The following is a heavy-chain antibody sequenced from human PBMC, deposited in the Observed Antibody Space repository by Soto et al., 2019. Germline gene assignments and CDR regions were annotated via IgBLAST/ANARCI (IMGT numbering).Heavy chain of an antibody. CDR2: ISWNSDKI. V-gene: IGHV3-9*01. CDR1: GFTFEDYA. CDR3: AKDWVVAGRLSGIFDI. D-gene: IGHD6-19*01. Sequence: EVQLEESGGGLVQSGRSLRLSCVASGFTFEDYAMHWVRQAPGKGLEWVSGISWNSDKIGYADSVKGRFTISRDNAKNSLYLQTNGLRADDTALYYCAKDWVVAGRLSGIFDIWGPGTMVTVSS. J-gene: IGHJ3*02.